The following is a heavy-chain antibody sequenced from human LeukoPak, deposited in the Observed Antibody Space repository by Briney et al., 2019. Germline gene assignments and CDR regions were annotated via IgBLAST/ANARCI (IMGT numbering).Heavy chain of an antibody. J-gene: IGHJ4*02. D-gene: IGHD1-26*01. Sequence: ASVTVSCKVSGYTLTELSMHWVRQAPGKGLEWMGGFDPEDGETIYAQKFQGRVTMTEDTSTDTAYMELSSLRSEDTAVYYCATLGWELPTFDYWGQGTLVTVSS. CDR3: ATLGWELPTFDY. CDR2: FDPEDGET. V-gene: IGHV1-24*01. CDR1: GYTLTELS.